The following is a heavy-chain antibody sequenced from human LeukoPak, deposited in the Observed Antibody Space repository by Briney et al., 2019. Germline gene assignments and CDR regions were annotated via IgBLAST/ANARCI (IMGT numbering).Heavy chain of an antibody. D-gene: IGHD2-15*01. V-gene: IGHV3-21*01. CDR2: ISSSSSYI. CDR1: GFTFSSYS. J-gene: IGHJ6*03. CDR3: ARGIFPGYCSGGSCYDRYYYYYMDV. Sequence: GGSLRLSCAASGFTFSSYSMNWVRQAPGKGLEWVSSISSSSSYIYYADSVKGRFTISRDNAKNSLYLQMSSLRAEDTAVYYCARGIFPGYCSGGSCYDRYYYYYMDVWGKGTTVTVSS.